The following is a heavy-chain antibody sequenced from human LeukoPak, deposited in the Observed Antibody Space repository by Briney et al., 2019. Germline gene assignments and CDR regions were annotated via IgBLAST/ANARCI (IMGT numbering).Heavy chain of an antibody. CDR2: LNLEHRAI. CDR1: GNTFTDLY. Sequence: ASVKVSCKVSGNTFTDLYVHWVRQVPGKGLEWMGGLNLEHRAIIYAQKFQGRVTMTEDISIGIAYMELSRLRSEDTAVYYCASSEGGPWFDSWGQGTLVTVSS. CDR3: ASSEGGPWFDS. J-gene: IGHJ5*01. D-gene: IGHD3-16*01. V-gene: IGHV1-24*01.